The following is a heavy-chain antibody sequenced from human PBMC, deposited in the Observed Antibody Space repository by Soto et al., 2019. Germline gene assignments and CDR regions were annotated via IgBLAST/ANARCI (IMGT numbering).Heavy chain of an antibody. D-gene: IGHD1-26*01. CDR1: GGTFSSYT. J-gene: IGHJ3*02. Sequence: QVQLVQSGAEVKKPGSSVKVSCKASGGTFSSYTLSWVRQAPGQGLEWMGRIIPMLDIANYAQRFQGRVTITAHKSTSTAYMELSSLTAEDTARYYFARDYSGSYRIDDVLNIWGQGKMVTVSS. CDR3: ARDYSGSYRIDDVLNI. CDR2: IIPMLDIA. V-gene: IGHV1-69*08.